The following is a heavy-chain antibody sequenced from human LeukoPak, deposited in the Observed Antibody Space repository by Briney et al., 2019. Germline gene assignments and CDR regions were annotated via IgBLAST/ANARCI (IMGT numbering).Heavy chain of an antibody. Sequence: ASVKVSCKASGGTFSSYAISWVRQAPGQGLEWMGGIIPIFGTANYAQKFQGRVTITADESTSTAYMELSSLRSEDTAVYYCARGRRPLPLSRIFDYWGQGTLVTVSS. CDR2: IIPIFGTA. CDR1: GGTFSSYA. V-gene: IGHV1-69*13. CDR3: ARGRRPLPLSRIFDY. D-gene: IGHD6-6*01. J-gene: IGHJ4*02.